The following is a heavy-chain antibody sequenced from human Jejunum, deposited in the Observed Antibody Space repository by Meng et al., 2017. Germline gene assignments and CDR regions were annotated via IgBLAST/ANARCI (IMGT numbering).Heavy chain of an antibody. J-gene: IGHJ4*02. D-gene: IGHD5-24*01. CDR1: GGSVSSGFYY. CDR3: ARDSETYPTYFDY. V-gene: IGHV4-61*03. Sequence: GQLQESGQGLVRPSETLSLPCTVSGGSVSSGFYYWSWIRQPPGKGLEWIGYISDSGTTNYNPSLKSRVTMSVDTSKNHFSLKLTSVTAADTAVYFCARDSETYPTYFDYWGQGTLVTVSS. CDR2: ISDSGTT.